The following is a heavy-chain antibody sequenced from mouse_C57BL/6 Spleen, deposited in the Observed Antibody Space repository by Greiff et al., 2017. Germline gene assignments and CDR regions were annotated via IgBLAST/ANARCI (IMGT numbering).Heavy chain of an antibody. D-gene: IGHD3-2*02. Sequence: QVQLQQSGPELVKPGASVKISCKASGYAFSSSWMNWVKQRPGKGLEWIGRIYPGDGDTNYNGKFKGKATLTADKSSSTAYMQLSSLTSEDSAVYFCAIGWWYFDVWGTGTTVTVSS. J-gene: IGHJ1*03. CDR1: GYAFSSSW. CDR3: AIGWWYFDV. V-gene: IGHV1-82*01. CDR2: IYPGDGDT.